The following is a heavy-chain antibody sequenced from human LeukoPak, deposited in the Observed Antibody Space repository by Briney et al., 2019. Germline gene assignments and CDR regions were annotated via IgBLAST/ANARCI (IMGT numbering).Heavy chain of an antibody. D-gene: IGHD4-17*01. V-gene: IGHV3-23*01. CDR1: GFSFSSYA. J-gene: IGHJ6*03. CDR3: AKYKLRGSTTVSGSMDV. Sequence: PGGSLRLSCAASGFSFSSYAMSWVRPAPGKGLEWVSAISGSGSTYYADSVKGRFTISRDNSKNTLYLQMNSLRAEDTAVYYCAKYKLRGSTTVSGSMDVRGKGTTVTVSS. CDR2: ISGSGST.